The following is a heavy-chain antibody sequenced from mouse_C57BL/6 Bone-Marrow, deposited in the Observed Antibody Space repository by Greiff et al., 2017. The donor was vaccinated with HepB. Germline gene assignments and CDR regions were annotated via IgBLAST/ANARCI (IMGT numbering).Heavy chain of an antibody. CDR1: GFTFSSYG. CDR3: ARQGSTMIFDY. Sequence: DVMLVESGGDLVKPGGSLKLSCAASGFTFSSYGMPWVRQTPDKRLEWVATISSGGSYNYYPDSVKGRFTISRDNAKNTLYLQMSSLKSEDTAMYYCARQGSTMIFDYWGQGTTLTVSS. CDR2: ISSGGSYN. D-gene: IGHD2-4*01. J-gene: IGHJ2*01. V-gene: IGHV5-6*02.